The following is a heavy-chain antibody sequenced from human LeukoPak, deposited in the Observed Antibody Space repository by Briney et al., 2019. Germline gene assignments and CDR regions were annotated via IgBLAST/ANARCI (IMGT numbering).Heavy chain of an antibody. CDR3: ARDIGYGDYALGY. V-gene: IGHV4-59*12. D-gene: IGHD4-17*01. CDR1: GGSISSYY. J-gene: IGHJ4*02. CDR2: IYYSGST. Sequence: HPSETLSLTCTVSGGSISSYYWSWIRQPPGKGLEWVGYIYYSGSTNYNPSLKSRVTISVDTSKNQFSLKLSSVTAADTAVYYCARDIGYGDYALGYWGQGTLVTVSS.